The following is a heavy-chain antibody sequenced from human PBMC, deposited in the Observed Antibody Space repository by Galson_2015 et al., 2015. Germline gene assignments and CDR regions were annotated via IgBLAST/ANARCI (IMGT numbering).Heavy chain of an antibody. V-gene: IGHV3-30-3*01. CDR3: ARVGGDIAARTWGYFDY. CDR1: GFTFSSYA. CDR2: ISYDGSNK. D-gene: IGHD6-6*01. J-gene: IGHJ4*02. Sequence: SLRLSCAASGFTFSSYAMRGVRQAPGKGLEWVAVISYDGSNKFYADSVKGRFTISRDNSKNTLYLQMNSLRPEDTAVYYCARVGGDIAARTWGYFDYWGQGTLVTVSS.